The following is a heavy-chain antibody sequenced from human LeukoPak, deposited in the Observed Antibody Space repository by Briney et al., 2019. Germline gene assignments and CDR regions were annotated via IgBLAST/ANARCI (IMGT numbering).Heavy chain of an antibody. CDR2: INPNSGGT. V-gene: IGHV1-2*02. D-gene: IGHD6-19*01. CDR3: AKHGASVSGWYMGS. Sequence: GASVKVSCNASGYTYTAYHMHWVRQAPGQGLEWMGWINPNSGGTNYAQKFQGRVTMTGDTSISTAYMELRTLRSDDTAVYYCAKHGASVSGWYMGSWGQGTLVTVSS. CDR1: GYTYTAYH. J-gene: IGHJ5*02.